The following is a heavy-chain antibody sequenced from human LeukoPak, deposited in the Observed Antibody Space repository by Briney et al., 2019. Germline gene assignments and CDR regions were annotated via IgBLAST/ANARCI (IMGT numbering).Heavy chain of an antibody. CDR3: ARGYCSGGSCYFPENFDY. Sequence: GSVNVSCKASGYTFTGYYMHWVRQAPGQGLEWMGWINPNSGGTNYAQKFQGRVTMTRDTSISTAYMELSRLRSDDTAVYYCARGYCSGGSCYFPENFDYWGQGTLVTVSS. CDR1: GYTFTGYY. J-gene: IGHJ4*02. D-gene: IGHD2-15*01. V-gene: IGHV1-2*02. CDR2: INPNSGGT.